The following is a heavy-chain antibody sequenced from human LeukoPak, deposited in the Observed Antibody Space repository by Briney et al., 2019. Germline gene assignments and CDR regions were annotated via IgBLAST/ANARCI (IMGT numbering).Heavy chain of an antibody. V-gene: IGHV4-59*01. Sequence: SETLSLTCTVSGGSISSYYWSWIRQPPGKGLEWIGYIYYSGSTNYNPSLKSRVTISVDTSKNQFSLKLSSVTAADTAVYYCARVMEGDYYYYMDVWGNGTTVTISS. J-gene: IGHJ6*03. CDR1: GGSISSYY. CDR2: IYYSGST. D-gene: IGHD3-10*01. CDR3: ARVMEGDYYYYMDV.